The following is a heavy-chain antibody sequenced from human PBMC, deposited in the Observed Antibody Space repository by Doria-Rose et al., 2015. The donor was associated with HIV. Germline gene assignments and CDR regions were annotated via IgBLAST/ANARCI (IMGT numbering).Heavy chain of an antibody. J-gene: IGHJ4*02. CDR2: IFSDDER. D-gene: IGHD6-13*01. Sequence: QVQLVESGPVLVKPTETLTLTCTVSGVSLSSPGMGVSWIRQPPGKALECLANIFSDDERSYKTSLKSRLTISRGTSNSQVVLTMTDMDPVDTATYYCARIKSSRWYHKYYFDFWGQGTLVIVSA. CDR3: ARIKSSRWYHKYYFDF. CDR1: GVSLSSPGMG. V-gene: IGHV2-26*01.